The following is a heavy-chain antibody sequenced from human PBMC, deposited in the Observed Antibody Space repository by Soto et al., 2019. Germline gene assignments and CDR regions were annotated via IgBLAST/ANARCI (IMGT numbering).Heavy chain of an antibody. V-gene: IGHV1-69*13. D-gene: IGHD1-1*01. CDR2: IIPIFGTA. J-gene: IGHJ4*02. CDR3: ASGTPKWENWKENGTLDY. CDR1: GGTFSSYA. Sequence: ASVKVSCKASGGTFSSYAISWVRQAPGQGLEWMGGIIPIFGTANYAQKFQGRVTITADESTSTAYMELSSLRSEDTAVYYCASGTPKWENWKENGTLDYWGQGTLVTVSS.